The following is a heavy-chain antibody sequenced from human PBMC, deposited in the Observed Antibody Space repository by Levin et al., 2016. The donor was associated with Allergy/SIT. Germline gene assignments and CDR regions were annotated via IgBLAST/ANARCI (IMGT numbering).Heavy chain of an antibody. CDR1: GFTFSSYA. V-gene: IGHV3-23*01. D-gene: IGHD3-22*01. CDR2: ISGSGGST. CDR3: AKDGTSNYYDSSGYYLPQSGDDAFDI. J-gene: IGHJ3*02. Sequence: GESLKISCAASGFTFSSYAMSWVRQAPGKGLEWVSAISGSGGSTYYADSVKGRFTISRDNSKNTLYLQMNSLRAEDTAVYYCAKDGTSNYYDSSGYYLPQSGDDAFDIWGQGTMVTVSS.